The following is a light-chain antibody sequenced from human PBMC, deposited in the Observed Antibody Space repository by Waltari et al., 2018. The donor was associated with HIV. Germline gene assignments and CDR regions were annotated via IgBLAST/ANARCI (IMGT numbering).Light chain of an antibody. CDR3: QQYDNGYT. Sequence: GERATLSCRASQSLSSNLAWYQQKPGQAPRLLIYDASTRATGIPARFSGSGSGTEFTLTISSLQSEDFALYYCQQYDNGYTFGQGTKLEIK. CDR1: QSLSSN. CDR2: DAS. V-gene: IGKV3-15*01. J-gene: IGKJ2*01.